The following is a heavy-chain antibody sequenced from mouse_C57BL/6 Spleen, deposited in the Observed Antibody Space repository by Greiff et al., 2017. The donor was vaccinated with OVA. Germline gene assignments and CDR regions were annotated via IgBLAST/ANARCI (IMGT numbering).Heavy chain of an antibody. CDR2: IDPEDGET. CDR1: GFNIQDYY. CDR3: ARPPLYYGSSSWFAY. J-gene: IGHJ3*01. V-gene: IGHV14-2*01. Sequence: VQLQQSGAELVKPGASVKLSCTASGFNIQDYYMHWVKQRTEQGLEWIGRIDPEDGETKSAPKFQGKATITADTSSNTAYLQLSSLTSEDTAVYYGARPPLYYGSSSWFAYWGQGTLVTVSA. D-gene: IGHD1-1*01.